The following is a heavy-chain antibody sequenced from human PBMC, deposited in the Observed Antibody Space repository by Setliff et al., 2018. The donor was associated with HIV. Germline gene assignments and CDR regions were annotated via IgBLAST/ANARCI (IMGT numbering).Heavy chain of an antibody. CDR3: ARKVVVAAYYWYFDL. J-gene: IGHJ2*01. V-gene: IGHV3-20*04. D-gene: IGHD2-15*01. Sequence: GSLRLSCAASGFTFGAFGLSWVRQAPGKGLEWVSGINWNGGSTRFADSVKGRFTLSRDNAKNSLYLQMNSLRAEDTALYYCARKVVVAAYYWYFDLWGRGTLVTVSS. CDR1: GFTFGAFG. CDR2: INWNGGST.